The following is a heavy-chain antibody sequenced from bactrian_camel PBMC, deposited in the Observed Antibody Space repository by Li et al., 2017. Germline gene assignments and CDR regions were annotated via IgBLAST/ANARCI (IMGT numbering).Heavy chain of an antibody. Sequence: HVQLVESGGGSAQAGGSLRLSCTATGYTRSNYRIAWFRQAPGKGREGIAGIDSDGMTVYADSVEGRFTISRDNAKNTLYLQLSSLKPEDTAMYYCVANFGPYCSGPYLERRANFMGQGTQVTVS. D-gene: IGHD2*01. CDR2: IDSDGMT. CDR1: GYTRSNYR. J-gene: IGHJ4*01. V-gene: IGHV3S9*01.